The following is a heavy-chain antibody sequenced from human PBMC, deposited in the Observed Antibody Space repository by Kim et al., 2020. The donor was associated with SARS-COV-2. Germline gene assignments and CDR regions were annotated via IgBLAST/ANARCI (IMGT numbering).Heavy chain of an antibody. CDR1: GFTFSNAW. J-gene: IGHJ4*02. V-gene: IGHV3-15*01. CDR2: IKSKTDGGTT. CDR3: TTDRLAGYYYDSSLDFDY. Sequence: GGSLRLSCAASGFTFSNAWMSWVRQAPGKGLEWVGRIKSKTDGGTTDYAAPVKGRFTISRDDSKNTLYLQMNSLKTEDTAVYYCTTDRLAGYYYDSSLDFDYWGQGTLVTVSS. D-gene: IGHD3-22*01.